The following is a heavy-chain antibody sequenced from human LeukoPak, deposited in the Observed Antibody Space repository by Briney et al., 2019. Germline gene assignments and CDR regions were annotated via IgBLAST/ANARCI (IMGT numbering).Heavy chain of an antibody. CDR2: ISGSGGST. Sequence: PGGSLRLSCAASGFTFSSYAMSWVRQAPGKGLEWVSAISGSGGSTYYADSVKGRFTISRDNSKNTLYLQMNSLRAEDTAVYYCAKDDGTSSYYYDSSGYYEDYWGQGPLVTVSS. D-gene: IGHD3-22*01. V-gene: IGHV3-23*01. CDR1: GFTFSSYA. J-gene: IGHJ4*02. CDR3: AKDDGTSSYYYDSSGYYEDY.